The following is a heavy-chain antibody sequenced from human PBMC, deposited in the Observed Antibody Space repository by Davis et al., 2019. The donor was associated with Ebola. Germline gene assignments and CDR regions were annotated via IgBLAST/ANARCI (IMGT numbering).Heavy chain of an antibody. CDR3: AKSGYSYGPLYWYFDL. J-gene: IGHJ2*01. Sequence: GGSLRLSCAASGFTFDDYTMHWVRQAPGKCLEWVSLISLDGGSTYYADSVKGRFTISRDNSKNSLYLQMNSLRTEDTALYYCAKSGYSYGPLYWYFDLWGRGTLVTVSS. D-gene: IGHD5-18*01. CDR1: GFTFDDYT. V-gene: IGHV3-43*01. CDR2: ISLDGGST.